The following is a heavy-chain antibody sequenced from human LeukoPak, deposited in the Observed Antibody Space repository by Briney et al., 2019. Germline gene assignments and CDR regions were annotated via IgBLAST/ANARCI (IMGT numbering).Heavy chain of an antibody. CDR1: GGSISSSNYY. V-gene: IGHV4-39*02. CDR2: IYYSGTT. CDR3: ARVSVDTAMVTNYYGMDV. Sequence: PSETLSLTCTVSGGSISSSNYYWGWIRQPPGKGLEWIGSIYYSGTTYYSSSLKSRVIISVDTSKNQFSLKLSSVTATDTAVYYCARVSVDTAMVTNYYGMDVWGQGTTVTVSS. D-gene: IGHD5-18*01. J-gene: IGHJ6*02.